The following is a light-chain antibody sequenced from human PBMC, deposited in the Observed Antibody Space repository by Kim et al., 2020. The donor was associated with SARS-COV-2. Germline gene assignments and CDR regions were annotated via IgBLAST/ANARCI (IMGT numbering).Light chain of an antibody. Sequence: DIQMTQSPSSLSASVGDRVTITCQASQDIANYLNWYQQKPGQAPKFLIYDASHLETGVPSRFSDSRSGTDFTFTISSLQPEDFATYYCQQYGNLPPTFGQGTRLEIK. J-gene: IGKJ5*01. CDR2: DAS. CDR1: QDIANY. CDR3: QQYGNLPPT. V-gene: IGKV1-33*01.